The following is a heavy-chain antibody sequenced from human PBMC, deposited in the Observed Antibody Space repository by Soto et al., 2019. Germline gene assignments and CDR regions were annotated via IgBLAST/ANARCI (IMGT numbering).Heavy chain of an antibody. CDR3: ATEPGGPPRGYFDY. CDR2: IYYRGST. Sequence: QVQLQESGPGLVKPSQTLSLTCTVTGASISSGGFYWSWIRQHPGKGLEWIGYIYYRGSTYYNPSLKSRVTISVDTSKNQFSLKLSSVTAADTAVYYCATEPGGPPRGYFDYWGQGTLVTVSS. J-gene: IGHJ4*02. V-gene: IGHV4-31*03. CDR1: GASISSGGFY. D-gene: IGHD2-15*01.